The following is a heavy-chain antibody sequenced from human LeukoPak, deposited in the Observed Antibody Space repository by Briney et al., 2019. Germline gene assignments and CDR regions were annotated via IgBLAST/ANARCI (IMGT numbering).Heavy chain of an antibody. J-gene: IGHJ4*02. CDR3: ARDYCSGGSCYGYFDY. Sequence: SETLSLTCTVSGGSISSYYWSWIRQPPGKGLEWIGYIYYSGSTNYNPSLKSRVTISVDTSKNQFSLKLSSVTAADTAVYYCARDYCSGGSCYGYFDYWGQGTLVTVSS. CDR1: GGSISSYY. CDR2: IYYSGST. V-gene: IGHV4-59*01. D-gene: IGHD2-15*01.